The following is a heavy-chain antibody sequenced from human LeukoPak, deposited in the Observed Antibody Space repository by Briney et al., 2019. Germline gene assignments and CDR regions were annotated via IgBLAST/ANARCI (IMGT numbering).Heavy chain of an antibody. V-gene: IGHV1-8*01. D-gene: IGHD3-10*01. Sequence: LVASVKVSCKASGYTFTSYDINWVRQATGQGLEWMGWMNPNSGNTGYAQKFQGRVTMTRNTSISTAYMELSSLRSEDTAVYYCARDTYGSGSYYNAPLDYWGQGTLVTVSS. CDR3: ARDTYGSGSYYNAPLDY. CDR1: GYTFTSYD. CDR2: MNPNSGNT. J-gene: IGHJ4*02.